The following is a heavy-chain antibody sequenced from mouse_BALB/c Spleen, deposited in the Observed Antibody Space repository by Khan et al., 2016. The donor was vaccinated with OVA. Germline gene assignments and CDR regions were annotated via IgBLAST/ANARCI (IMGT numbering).Heavy chain of an antibody. Sequence: EVELVESGGGLVKPGGSLKFSCAASGFTFSNYSMSWVRQSPEKSLEWVASISSGDSTYYSDRVKRRFTTSRDNARYILSLQMRSLRSEDTAMYYCSSDYWFTYWGQGTLVTVSA. V-gene: IGHV5-6-5*01. J-gene: IGHJ3*01. CDR1: GFTFSNYS. CDR3: SSDYWFTY. D-gene: IGHD2-13*01. CDR2: ISSGDST.